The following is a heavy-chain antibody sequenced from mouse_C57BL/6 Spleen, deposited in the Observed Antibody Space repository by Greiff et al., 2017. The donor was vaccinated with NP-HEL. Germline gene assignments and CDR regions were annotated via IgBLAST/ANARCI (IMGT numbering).Heavy chain of an antibody. CDR2: ISSGSSTI. V-gene: IGHV5-17*01. Sequence: EVHLVESGGGLVKPGGSLKLSCAASGFTFSDYGMHWVRQAPEKGLEWVAYISSGSSTIYYADTVKGRFTISRDNAKNTLFLQMTSLRSEDTALYYCARVEDYDRAWFAYWGQGTLVTVSA. CDR3: ARVEDYDRAWFAY. J-gene: IGHJ3*01. D-gene: IGHD2-4*01. CDR1: GFTFSDYG.